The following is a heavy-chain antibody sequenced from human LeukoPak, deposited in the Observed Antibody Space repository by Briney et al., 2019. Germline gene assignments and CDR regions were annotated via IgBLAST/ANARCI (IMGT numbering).Heavy chain of an antibody. CDR2: IYSGTI. CDR3: ARRAGAYSHPYDY. D-gene: IGHD4/OR15-4a*01. J-gene: IGHJ4*02. V-gene: IGHV3-53*01. CDR1: GFTFSNYV. Sequence: PGGSLRLSCAASGFTFSNYVMSWVRQAPGKGLEWVSFIYSGTIHYSDSVKGRFTISRDNSKNTLYLQMNSLRAEDTAVYYRARRAGAYSHPYDYWGQGTLVTVSS.